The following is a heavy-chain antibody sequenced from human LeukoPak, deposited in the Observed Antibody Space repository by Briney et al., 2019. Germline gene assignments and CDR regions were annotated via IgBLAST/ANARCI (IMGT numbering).Heavy chain of an antibody. CDR1: GGSISSYY. D-gene: IGHD3-9*01. CDR2: IYTSGST. Sequence: SETLSLTCTVSGGSISSYYWSWIRQPAGKGLEWIGRIYTSGSTNYNPSLKSRVTMSVDTSKNQFSLKLSSVTAADTAVYYCARGPHYDTLTGYLYYFDYWGQGTLVTVSS. CDR3: ARGPHYDTLTGYLYYFDY. V-gene: IGHV4-4*07. J-gene: IGHJ4*02.